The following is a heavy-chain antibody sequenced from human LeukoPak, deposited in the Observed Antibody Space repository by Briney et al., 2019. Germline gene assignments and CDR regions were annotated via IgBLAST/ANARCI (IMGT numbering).Heavy chain of an antibody. Sequence: SETLSLTCTVSGGSISSYYWSWIRQPAGKGLEWIGRIYTSGSTNYNPSLKSRVTMSVDTSKNQFSLKLSSVTAADTAVYYCARGRPSIAAAVGAFDIWGQGTMATVSS. CDR2: IYTSGST. CDR1: GGSISSYY. D-gene: IGHD6-13*01. J-gene: IGHJ3*02. CDR3: ARGRPSIAAAVGAFDI. V-gene: IGHV4-4*07.